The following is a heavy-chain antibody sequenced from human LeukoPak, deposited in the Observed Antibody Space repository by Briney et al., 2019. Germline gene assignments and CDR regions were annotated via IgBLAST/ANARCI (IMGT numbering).Heavy chain of an antibody. D-gene: IGHD1-1*01. CDR1: DYSINNPYY. J-gene: IGHJ4*02. CDR3: ARLAACNTALCGTAPRQFDS. V-gene: IGHV4-38-2*02. CDR2: IYYNGIT. Sequence: PSETLSLTCTVSDYSINNPYYWGWLRQPPGKGLEWIAAIYYNGITLYNPSLNSRVAISVDTSKNQFSLKMTSGTAADTAVYYCARLAACNTALCGTAPRQFDSWGQGILVTVSS.